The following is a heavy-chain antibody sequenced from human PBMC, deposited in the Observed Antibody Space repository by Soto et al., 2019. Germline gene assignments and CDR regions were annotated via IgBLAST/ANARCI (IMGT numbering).Heavy chain of an antibody. Sequence: QVQLQESGPGLVTPSGTLSLTCAVSGGSISSSNWWSWVRQPPGKGLEWIGEIYHSGSTNYHPSLKSRVTISVDKSKNQFSLKLSSVTAADTAVYYCAKVSGSYYYGMDVWGQGTTVTVSS. D-gene: IGHD1-26*01. CDR3: AKVSGSYYYGMDV. CDR1: GGSISSSNW. CDR2: IYHSGST. V-gene: IGHV4-4*02. J-gene: IGHJ6*02.